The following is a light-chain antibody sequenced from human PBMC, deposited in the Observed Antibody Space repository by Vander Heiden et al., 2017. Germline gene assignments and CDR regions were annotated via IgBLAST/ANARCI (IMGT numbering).Light chain of an antibody. CDR2: GAS. J-gene: IGKJ4*01. CDR3: QQYNNWPFT. CDR1: QHIYSN. Sequence: EIVVTQSPATLPLSPGERATLSCRASQHIYSNLAWYQQKPGQAPRLLINGASTRATAIPARFSGSGSGTEFTLTISSLQSEDFAVYYCQQYNNWPFTFGGGTKVEIK. V-gene: IGKV3-15*01.